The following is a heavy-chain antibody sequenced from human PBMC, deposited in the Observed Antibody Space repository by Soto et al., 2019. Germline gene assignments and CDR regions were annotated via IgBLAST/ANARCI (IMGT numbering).Heavy chain of an antibody. CDR2: IGADNSNT. Sequence: GVSVKVSSKASGPTFSSQGPSWEGQTPGQGLEWMGWIGADNSNTNYAQKLQGRVTMTTDTTTSTAYVELRSLRSDDTAVYYCARGGRLDACDIWGRETMVTV. J-gene: IGHJ3*02. CDR1: GPTFSSQG. CDR3: ARGGRLDACDI. V-gene: IGHV1-18*01. D-gene: IGHD2-21*02.